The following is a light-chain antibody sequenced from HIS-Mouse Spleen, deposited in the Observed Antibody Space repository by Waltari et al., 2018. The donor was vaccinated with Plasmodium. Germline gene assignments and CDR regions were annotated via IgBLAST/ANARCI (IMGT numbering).Light chain of an antibody. Sequence: TQSPSTLSASVGERATLSCRASQSVSSSYLAWYQQKPGQAPRLLIYGASSRATGIPDRFSGSGSGTDFTLTISRLEPEDFAVYYCQQYGSSPYTFGQGTKLEIK. CDR3: QQYGSSPYT. V-gene: IGKV3-20*01. CDR2: GAS. J-gene: IGKJ2*01. CDR1: QSVSSSY.